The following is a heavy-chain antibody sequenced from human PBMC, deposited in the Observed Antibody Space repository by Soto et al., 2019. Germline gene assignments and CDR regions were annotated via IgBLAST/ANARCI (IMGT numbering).Heavy chain of an antibody. CDR1: GDSVSSNSAA. V-gene: IGHV6-1*01. D-gene: IGHD4-4*01. CDR2: TYYRSKWYN. Sequence: PSQTLSLTCAISGDSVSSNSAAWNWIRQSPSRGLEWLGRTYYRSKWYNDYAVSVKSRITINPDTSKNQFSLQLNSVTPEDTAVYYCARGDCSNYWVREIDYYYYGMDVWGQGTTVTVSS. CDR3: ARGDCSNYWVREIDYYYYGMDV. J-gene: IGHJ6*02.